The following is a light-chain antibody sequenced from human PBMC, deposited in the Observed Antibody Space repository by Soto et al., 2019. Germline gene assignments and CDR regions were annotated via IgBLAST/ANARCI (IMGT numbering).Light chain of an antibody. Sequence: EIVLTQSPGTLSLSPGERATLSCRASQSVSSSYLAWYQQKPGQAPRLLIYGASSRATGIPDRFSGSGSGTDFTLTISRLEPEDFATYYCQQYHNLPLTFGGGTKVQI. CDR1: QSVSSSY. CDR3: QQYHNLPLT. V-gene: IGKV3-20*01. CDR2: GAS. J-gene: IGKJ4*02.